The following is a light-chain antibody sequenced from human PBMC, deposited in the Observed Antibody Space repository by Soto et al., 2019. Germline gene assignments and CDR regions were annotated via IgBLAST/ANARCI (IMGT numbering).Light chain of an antibody. Sequence: EIVLTQSPGTLSLSPGERATLSCRASQSVSSIYLAWYQHKXXXAPRLLIYGASSRATGIPDXXXXXXXXXXXXXTISRLEPEDFAVYYCQQYGSSSWTFGRGTTVEIK. V-gene: IGKV3-20*01. CDR3: QQYGSSSWT. J-gene: IGKJ1*01. CDR1: QSVSSIY. CDR2: GAS.